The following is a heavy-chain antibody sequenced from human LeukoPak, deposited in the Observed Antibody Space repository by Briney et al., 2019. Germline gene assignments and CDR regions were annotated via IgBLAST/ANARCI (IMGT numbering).Heavy chain of an antibody. Sequence: HPGGSLRLSCAASGLTFSSYAMSWVRQAPGKGLEWVSAISGSGGSTYYADSVKGRFTISRDNSKNTLYLQMNSLRAEDTAVYYCAKVYSSSWYFQHWGQGTLVTVSS. D-gene: IGHD6-13*01. CDR1: GLTFSSYA. J-gene: IGHJ1*01. CDR3: AKVYSSSWYFQH. CDR2: ISGSGGST. V-gene: IGHV3-23*01.